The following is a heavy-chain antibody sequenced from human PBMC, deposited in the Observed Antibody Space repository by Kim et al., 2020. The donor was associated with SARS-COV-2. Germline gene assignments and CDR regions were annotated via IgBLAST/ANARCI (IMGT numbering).Heavy chain of an antibody. Sequence: GGSLRLSCAASGFTFSTYAMSWVRQAPGKGLEWVSTISNSGDNTRHADSVKGRFTISRDNSKNTLYPQMNSLRAEDTAVYYCVKDLTYNYAYWGQGTLVTVSS. CDR3: VKDLTYNYAY. V-gene: IGHV3-23*01. J-gene: IGHJ4*02. D-gene: IGHD5-18*01. CDR2: ISNSGDNT. CDR1: GFTFSTYA.